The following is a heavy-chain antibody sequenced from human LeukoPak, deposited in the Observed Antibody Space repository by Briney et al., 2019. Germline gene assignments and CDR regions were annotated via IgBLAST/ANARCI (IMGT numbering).Heavy chain of an antibody. Sequence: ASVKVSCKASGYIFTDYYMHWVRQAPGQGLEWMGWINPNSGGTNYAQKFQGRVTMTRDTSISTAYMELSRLRSDDTAVYYCARGPAGPYCGGDCYSPLIDYWGQGTLVTVSS. CDR1: GYIFTDYY. CDR2: INPNSGGT. CDR3: ARGPAGPYCGGDCYSPLIDY. D-gene: IGHD2-21*02. J-gene: IGHJ4*02. V-gene: IGHV1-2*02.